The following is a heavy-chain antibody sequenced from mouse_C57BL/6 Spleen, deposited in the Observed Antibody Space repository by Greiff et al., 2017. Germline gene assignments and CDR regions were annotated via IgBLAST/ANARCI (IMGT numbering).Heavy chain of an antibody. CDR1: GFTFSDYY. V-gene: IGHV5-16*01. CDR3: ARDPPYFDY. Sequence: EVKLVESEGGIVQPGSSMKLSCTASGFTFSDYYMAWVRQVPEKGLEWVANINYDGSSTYYLDSLKSRFIISRDNAKNILYLQMSSPKSEDTATYYCARDPPYFDYWGQGTTLTVSS. CDR2: INYDGSST. J-gene: IGHJ2*01.